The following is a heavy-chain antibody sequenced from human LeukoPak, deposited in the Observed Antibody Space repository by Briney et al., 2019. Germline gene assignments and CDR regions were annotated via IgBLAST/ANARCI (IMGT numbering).Heavy chain of an antibody. D-gene: IGHD6-6*01. CDR3: ATLRGGSSSGFDY. V-gene: IGHV3-21*01. CDR2: ISSSSSYI. CDR1: GFTFSSYS. Sequence: GGSLRLSCAASGFTFSSYSMNCVRQAPRKGLEWVSSISSSSSYIYYADSVKGQFTISRDNAKNSLYFQMNSLRAEDTAVYYCATLRGGSSSGFDYWGQGTLVTVSS. J-gene: IGHJ4*02.